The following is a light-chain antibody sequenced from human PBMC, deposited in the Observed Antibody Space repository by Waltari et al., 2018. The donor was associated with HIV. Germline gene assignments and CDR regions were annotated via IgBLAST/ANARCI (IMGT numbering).Light chain of an antibody. CDR2: DNI. J-gene: IGLJ2*01. V-gene: IGLV1-51*01. CDR3: ATWDSSLSVVL. Sequence: QSVLTQPPSVSAPPGQKVTISCSGNTSNIGNNHVSWYRHVPGLAPKLLIFDNISRPSGIPARFSGSKSDTSATLGITGLQTGDEADYYCATWDSSLSVVLFGGGTKLTVL. CDR1: TSNIGNNH.